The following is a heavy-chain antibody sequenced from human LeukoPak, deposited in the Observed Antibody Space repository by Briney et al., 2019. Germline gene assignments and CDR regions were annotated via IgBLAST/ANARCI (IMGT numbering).Heavy chain of an antibody. Sequence: GGSLRLSCSASGFTFSDYYMSWIRQAPGRGLEGVSYISSSSSYTDYADSVKGRFTISREHAKNSLYLQMNSLGAEDTAVYYCARDKAVWFGEYVGSYYFDYWGQGTLVTVSS. CDR2: ISSSSSYT. CDR3: ARDKAVWFGEYVGSYYFDY. D-gene: IGHD3-10*01. CDR1: GFTFSDYY. J-gene: IGHJ4*02. V-gene: IGHV3-11*06.